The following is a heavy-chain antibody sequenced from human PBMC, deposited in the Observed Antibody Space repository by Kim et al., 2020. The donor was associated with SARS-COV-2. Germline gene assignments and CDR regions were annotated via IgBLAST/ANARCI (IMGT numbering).Heavy chain of an antibody. CDR3: ARDFRFSNYDILTGLYYYYGMDV. J-gene: IGHJ6*02. CDR1: GFTFSSYS. Sequence: GGSLRLSCAASGFTFSSYSMNWVRQAPGKGLEWVSSISSSSSYIYYADSVKGRFTISRDNAKNSLYLQMNSLRAEDTAVYYCARDFRFSNYDILTGLYYYYGMDVWGQGTTVTVSS. D-gene: IGHD3-9*01. CDR2: ISSSSSYI. V-gene: IGHV3-21*01.